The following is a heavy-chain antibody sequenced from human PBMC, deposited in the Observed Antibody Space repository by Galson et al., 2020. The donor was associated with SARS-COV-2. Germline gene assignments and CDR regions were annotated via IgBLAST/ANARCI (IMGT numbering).Heavy chain of an antibody. Sequence: ASVKVSCKASGYTFTSYGISWVRQAPGQGLEWMGWISAYNGNTNYAQKLQGRVTMTTDTSTSTAYMELRSLRSDDTAVYYCARDASRIVVVPHYYYGMDVWGQGTVTVSS. CDR1: GYTFTSYG. D-gene: IGHD3-22*01. J-gene: IGHJ6*02. CDR3: ARDASRIVVVPHYYYGMDV. CDR2: ISAYNGNT. V-gene: IGHV1-18*01.